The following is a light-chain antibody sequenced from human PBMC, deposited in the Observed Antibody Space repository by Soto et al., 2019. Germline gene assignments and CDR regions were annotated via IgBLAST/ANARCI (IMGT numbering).Light chain of an antibody. CDR2: AAS. Sequence: DIHMTQSPSSLSASVGDRVTITCRASQSISSFLNWYQQRPGKAPNLLIYAASTLRYGVPSRFRSSESGTEFTLTISSLQPEDFATYFCQQSYTTPWTFGQGTKVEIK. J-gene: IGKJ1*01. CDR1: QSISSF. V-gene: IGKV1-39*01. CDR3: QQSYTTPWT.